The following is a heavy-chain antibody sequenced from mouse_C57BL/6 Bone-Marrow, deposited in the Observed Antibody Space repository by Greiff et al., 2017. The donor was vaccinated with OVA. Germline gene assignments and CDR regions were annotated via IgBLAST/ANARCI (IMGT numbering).Heavy chain of an antibody. D-gene: IGHD1-1*01. J-gene: IGHJ4*01. CDR2: IDPEDGET. CDR3: AIYFITTAAMDY. V-gene: IGHV14-2*01. CDR1: GFNIKDYY. Sequence: EVHLVESGAELVKPGASVKLSCTASGFNIKDYYMHWVKQRTEQGLEWIGRIDPEDGETKYAPKFQGKATITADTSSNTAYLQLSSLTSEDTAVYYCAIYFITTAAMDYWGQGTSVTVSS.